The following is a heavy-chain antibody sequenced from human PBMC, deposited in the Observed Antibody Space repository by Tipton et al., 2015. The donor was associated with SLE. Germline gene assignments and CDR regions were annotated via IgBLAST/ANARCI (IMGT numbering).Heavy chain of an antibody. J-gene: IGHJ4*02. CDR1: GGYISTGNFY. CDR2: MFYSGST. CDR3: ARLGSTTYLTLDGFYFDY. V-gene: IGHV4-39*07. Sequence: TLSLTCTVSGGYISTGNFYWGWFRQPPGKGLEWIGSMFYSGSTYYNPPLMSRVTMSLDTSKNHFSLKLTSVTAADTAVYFCARLGSTTYLTLDGFYFDYWGQGTRVTVSS. D-gene: IGHD2/OR15-2a*01.